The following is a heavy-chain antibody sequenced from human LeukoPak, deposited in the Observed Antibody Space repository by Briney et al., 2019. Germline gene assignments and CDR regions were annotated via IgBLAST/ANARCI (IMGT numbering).Heavy chain of an antibody. V-gene: IGHV3-11*01. CDR3: ARDEAYYYDSSGYDY. Sequence: PGGSLRLSCAASGFTFSDYYMSWIRQAPGKGLEWVSYISSSGSTIYYADSVKGRFTISRDNAKNSLYLQMNSLRAEDTAVYYCARDEAYYYDSSGYDYWGQEILVTVSS. CDR1: GFTFSDYY. D-gene: IGHD3-22*01. J-gene: IGHJ4*02. CDR2: ISSSGSTI.